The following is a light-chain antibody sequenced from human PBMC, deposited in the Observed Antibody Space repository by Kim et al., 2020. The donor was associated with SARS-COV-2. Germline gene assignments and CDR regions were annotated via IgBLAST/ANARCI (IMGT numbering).Light chain of an antibody. CDR3: LLHSTYPIA. J-gene: IGKJ5*01. CDR1: QDIRND. V-gene: IGKV1-17*01. Sequence: ASVGDRVTITCRASQDIRNDLGCYQQKPGRAAKRLIYGASSLQSGIPSRFSGSGSVTEFALTISSVQPEDFATYFCLLHSTYPIAFGQGTRREIK. CDR2: GAS.